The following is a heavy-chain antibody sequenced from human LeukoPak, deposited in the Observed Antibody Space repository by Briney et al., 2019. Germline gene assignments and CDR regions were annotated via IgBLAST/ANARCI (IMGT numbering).Heavy chain of an antibody. CDR1: GFTFTSYG. CDR2: ISYDGGNK. J-gene: IGHJ4*02. V-gene: IGHV3-30*03. CDR3: ATTEQWLVQGGFGY. Sequence: TGRSLRLSCAASGFTFTSYGMHWVRQAPGKGLEWVAVISYDGGNKYYADSVKGRFTISRDNSKNTLYLQMNSLRAEDTAVFYCATTEQWLVQGGFGYWGQGTLVTVSS. D-gene: IGHD6-19*01.